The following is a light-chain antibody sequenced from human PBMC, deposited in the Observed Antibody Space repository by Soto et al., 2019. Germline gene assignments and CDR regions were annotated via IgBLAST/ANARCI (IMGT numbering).Light chain of an antibody. CDR1: QGISKW. J-gene: IGKJ5*01. CDR3: QQHNSFSIT. CDR2: KAS. Sequence: DIQMTQSPFTLSASIGDTVTITCGASQGISKWLAWHQQKPGKAPKLLIYKASSLESGVPSRFSGSGSGTEFTLTINSLQADDFATYYCQQHNSFSITFGQGTRLEIK. V-gene: IGKV1-5*03.